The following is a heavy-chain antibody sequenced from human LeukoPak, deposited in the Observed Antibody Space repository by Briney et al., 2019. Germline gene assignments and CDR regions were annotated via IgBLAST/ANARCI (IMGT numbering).Heavy chain of an antibody. V-gene: IGHV3-30*18. CDR2: ISYDGSNK. J-gene: IGHJ4*02. Sequence: GGSLRLSCAASGFTFSSYGMHWVRQAPGKGLEWVAVISYDGSNKYYADSVKGRFTISRDNSKNTLYLQMNSLGAEDTAVYYCAKSGGDGAPFDYWGQGTLVTVSS. D-gene: IGHD3-16*01. CDR1: GFTFSSYG. CDR3: AKSGGDGAPFDY.